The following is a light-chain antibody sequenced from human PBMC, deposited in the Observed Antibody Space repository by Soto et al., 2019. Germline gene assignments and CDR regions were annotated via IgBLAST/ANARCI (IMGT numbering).Light chain of an antibody. CDR3: SSSGGRYNYV. CDR2: EVS. V-gene: IGLV2-8*01. CDR1: STDVGGYHY. J-gene: IGLJ1*01. Sequence: HSALTQPPYAAGSPGQSVTISCTGTSTDVGGYHYVSWYQQYPGKAPKLMIYEVSKRPSGVPDRLSGSKSGNTASLPVSGLLAEDEAHYYCSSSGGRYNYVFGTGTKLTVL.